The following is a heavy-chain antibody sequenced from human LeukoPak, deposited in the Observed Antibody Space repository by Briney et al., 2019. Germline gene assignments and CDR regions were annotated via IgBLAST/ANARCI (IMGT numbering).Heavy chain of an antibody. D-gene: IGHD3-10*01. CDR1: GGSFSGYY. V-gene: IGHV4-34*01. Sequence: PSETLSLTCAVYGGSFSGYYWSWIRQPPGKGLEWIGEINHSGSTNYNPSLKSRVTISVDTSKNQFSLKLSSVTAADTAVYYCARGPVRGVIITYYYGMDVWGQGTTVTVSS. CDR3: ARGPVRGVIITYYYGMDV. J-gene: IGHJ6*02. CDR2: INHSGST.